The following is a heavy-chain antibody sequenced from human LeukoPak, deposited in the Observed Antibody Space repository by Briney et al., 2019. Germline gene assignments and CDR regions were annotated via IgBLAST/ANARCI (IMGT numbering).Heavy chain of an antibody. V-gene: IGHV4-34*01. D-gene: IGHD6-13*01. CDR2: INHSGST. J-gene: IGHJ4*02. Sequence: PSETLSLTCAVYGGSFSGYYWSWIRQPPGKGLEWIGEINHSGSTNYNPSLKSRVTISVDTSKNQFSLKLSSVTAADTAVYYCARAQYSSSWYDYRGQGTLVTVSS. CDR1: GGSFSGYY. CDR3: ARAQYSSSWYDY.